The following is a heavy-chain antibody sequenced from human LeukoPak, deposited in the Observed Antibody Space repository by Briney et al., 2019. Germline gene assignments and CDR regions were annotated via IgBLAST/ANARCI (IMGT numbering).Heavy chain of an antibody. V-gene: IGHV3-7*04. J-gene: IGHJ4*02. D-gene: IGHD3-10*01. CDR1: GFTLGTYW. Sequence: GGSLRLSCAVSGFTLGTYWMSWLRQAPGRGLERVANINPDGGQRRYVDSVRGRFTISRDNAKNSLYLQMNSLTAEDTAVYYCARDRGVDWGQGTLVTVSS. CDR3: ARDRGVD. CDR2: INPDGGQR.